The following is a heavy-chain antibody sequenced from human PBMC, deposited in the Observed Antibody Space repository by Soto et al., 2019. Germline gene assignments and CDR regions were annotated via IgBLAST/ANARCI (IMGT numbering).Heavy chain of an antibody. CDR3: AKGTHFWSGNMPNFIDY. J-gene: IGHJ4*02. D-gene: IGHD3-3*02. V-gene: IGHV3-23*01. CDR1: GFTFSRSS. Sequence: EVQLLESGGGLVQPGGSLRLSCAASGFTFSRSSMTWVRQVPGKGLQWVSTISASGGSTYYADSVRGRFTISRDSSKNTLYLQMNSLRAQDTAIYYCAKGTHFWSGNMPNFIDYWGQGTLVTVSS. CDR2: ISASGGST.